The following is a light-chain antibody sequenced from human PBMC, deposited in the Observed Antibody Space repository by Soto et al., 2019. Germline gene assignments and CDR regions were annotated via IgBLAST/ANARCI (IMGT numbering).Light chain of an antibody. J-gene: IGKJ2*01. CDR3: QQYGGSPPYT. Sequence: EIVLTHSQGTLPSSPGERATLSCRASQSVSSSYLAWYQQKPGQAPRLLIYGASSRATGIPARFSGSGSGTVFTLTISRLEPEEFAVYYCQQYGGSPPYTVGQGTKLESK. CDR1: QSVSSSY. V-gene: IGKV3-20*01. CDR2: GAS.